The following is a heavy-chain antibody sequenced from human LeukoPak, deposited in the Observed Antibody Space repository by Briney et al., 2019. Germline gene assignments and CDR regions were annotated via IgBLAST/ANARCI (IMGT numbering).Heavy chain of an antibody. Sequence: SETLSLTCAVYGGSFSGYYWSWIRQPPGKGLEWIGEINNSGRTNYNPSLKSRVTISVDTSKNQFSLKLSSVTAADTAVYYCARVLWFGELGHETKKFDPWGQGTLVTVSS. D-gene: IGHD3-10*01. CDR2: INNSGRT. CDR1: GGSFSGYY. J-gene: IGHJ5*02. CDR3: ARVLWFGELGHETKKFDP. V-gene: IGHV4-34*01.